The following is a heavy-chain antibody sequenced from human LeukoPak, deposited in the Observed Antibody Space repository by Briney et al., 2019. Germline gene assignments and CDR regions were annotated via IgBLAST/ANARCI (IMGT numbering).Heavy chain of an antibody. Sequence: ASVKVSCKASGYTFTGYYMHWVRQAPGQGLEWMGWINPNSGGTNYAQKFQGRVTMTRDTSISTAYMELSRLRSDDTAVYYCARSPGSGPRNREQPSGYWGQGTLVTVSS. CDR1: GYTFTGYY. J-gene: IGHJ4*02. CDR2: INPNSGGT. V-gene: IGHV1-2*02. D-gene: IGHD1/OR15-1a*01. CDR3: ARSPGSGPRNREQPSGY.